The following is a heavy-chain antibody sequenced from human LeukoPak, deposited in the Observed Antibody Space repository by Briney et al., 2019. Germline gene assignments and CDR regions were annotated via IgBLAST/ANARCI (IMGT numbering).Heavy chain of an antibody. Sequence: ASVKVSCKASGYTFTSYGISWVRQAPGQGLEWMGWISAYNGNTNYAQKLQGRVTMTTDTSTSTAYMELRSLRSDDTAVYYCARDTFTMVRGVIGYWGQGTLVTVSS. D-gene: IGHD3-10*01. J-gene: IGHJ4*02. CDR1: GYTFTSYG. V-gene: IGHV1-18*01. CDR2: ISAYNGNT. CDR3: ARDTFTMVRGVIGY.